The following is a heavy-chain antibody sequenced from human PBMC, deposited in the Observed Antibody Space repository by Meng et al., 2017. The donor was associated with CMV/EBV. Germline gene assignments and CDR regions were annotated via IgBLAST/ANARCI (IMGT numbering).Heavy chain of an antibody. V-gene: IGHV5-51*01. Sequence: GGSLCPSCKGSGHSSTSYWTGWVRQMPGKGLEWMGIIYPGDSDTRYSPSFQGQVTSSADKSISTAYLQWSSLKASDTAMYYCARHRGYSYGHYYYYGMDVWGQGTTVTVSS. CDR3: ARHRGYSYGHYYYYGMDV. CDR1: GHSSTSYW. J-gene: IGHJ6*02. CDR2: IYPGDSDT. D-gene: IGHD5-18*01.